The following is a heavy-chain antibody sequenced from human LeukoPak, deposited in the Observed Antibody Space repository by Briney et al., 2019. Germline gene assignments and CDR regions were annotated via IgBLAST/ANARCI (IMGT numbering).Heavy chain of an antibody. V-gene: IGHV3-33*01. D-gene: IGHD2-21*02. CDR3: AREAPCGGDCYSDYYFDY. Sequence: GGSLRLSCAASGFTFSSYGMHWVRQAPGKGLEWVAVIWYDGSNKYYADSVKGRFTISRDNSKNTLYLQMNSLRAEDTAVYYCAREAPCGGDCYSDYYFDYWGQGTLVTVSS. CDR2: IWYDGSNK. J-gene: IGHJ4*02. CDR1: GFTFSSYG.